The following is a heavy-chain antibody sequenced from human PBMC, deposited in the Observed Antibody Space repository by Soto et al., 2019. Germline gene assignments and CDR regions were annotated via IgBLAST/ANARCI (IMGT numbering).Heavy chain of an antibody. D-gene: IGHD3-3*01. Sequence: PSETLSLTCPVSGGSVSSGSYYWSWIRQPPGKGLEWIGYIYYSGSTNYNPSLKSRVTISVDTSKNQFSLKLSSVTAADTAVYYCARDHDFWSGGMWGMDVWGQGTTVTVSS. V-gene: IGHV4-61*01. CDR1: GGSVSSGSYY. CDR2: IYYSGST. CDR3: ARDHDFWSGGMWGMDV. J-gene: IGHJ6*02.